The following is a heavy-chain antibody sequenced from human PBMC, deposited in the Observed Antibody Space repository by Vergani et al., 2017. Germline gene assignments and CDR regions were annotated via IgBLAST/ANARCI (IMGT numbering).Heavy chain of an antibody. V-gene: IGHV3-21*01. CDR1: GFTFSSYS. Sequence: EVQLVESGGGLVKPGGSLRLSCAASGFTFSSYSMNWVLQAPGKGLEWVSSISSSSSYIYYADSVKGRFTISRDNAKNSLYLQMNSLRAEDTAVYYCASYYDSSGLSPRASDYWGQGTLVTVSS. J-gene: IGHJ4*02. CDR2: ISSSSSYI. D-gene: IGHD3-22*01. CDR3: ASYYDSSGLSPRASDY.